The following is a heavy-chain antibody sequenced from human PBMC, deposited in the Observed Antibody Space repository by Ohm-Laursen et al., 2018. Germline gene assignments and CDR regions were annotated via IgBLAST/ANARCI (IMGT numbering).Heavy chain of an antibody. D-gene: IGHD3-3*01. Sequence: TLSLTCIVSGGAISSYYWSWIRQPPGKGLEWIGYIYYSGSTNYNPSLKSRVTISVDTSKNQFSLKLSSVTAADTAVYYCAGYDFWSGLSRGMDVWGQGTTVTVSS. V-gene: IGHV4-59*01. CDR2: IYYSGST. J-gene: IGHJ6*02. CDR1: GGAISSYY. CDR3: AGYDFWSGLSRGMDV.